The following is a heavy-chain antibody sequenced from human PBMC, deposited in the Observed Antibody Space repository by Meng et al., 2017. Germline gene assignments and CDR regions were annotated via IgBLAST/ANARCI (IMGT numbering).Heavy chain of an antibody. CDR3: TTSIGATIGGGY. D-gene: IGHD5-12*01. V-gene: IGHV3-15*01. CDR2: IKSKTDGGTT. CDR1: GFTFSSYS. Sequence: GGSLRLSCAASGFTFSSYSMNWVRQAPGKGLEWVGRIKSKTDGGTTDYAAPVKGRFTISRDDSKNTLYLQMNSLKTEDKAVYYCTTSIGATIGGGYWGQGTLVTVSS. J-gene: IGHJ4*02.